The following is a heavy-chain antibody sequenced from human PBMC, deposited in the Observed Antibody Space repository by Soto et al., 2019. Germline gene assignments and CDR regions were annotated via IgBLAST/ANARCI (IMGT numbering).Heavy chain of an antibody. CDR2: TRNKANSYTT. D-gene: IGHD4-17*01. J-gene: IGHJ4*02. CDR3: VRGQGDYGDY. Sequence: GGSLRLSCAASGFTFSDHYMDWVRQAPGKGLEWVGRTRNKANSYTTEYAASVKGRFTISRDDSKNSLYLQMNSLKTEDTAVYYCVRGQGDYGDYWGQGTLVTVSS. V-gene: IGHV3-72*01. CDR1: GFTFSDHY.